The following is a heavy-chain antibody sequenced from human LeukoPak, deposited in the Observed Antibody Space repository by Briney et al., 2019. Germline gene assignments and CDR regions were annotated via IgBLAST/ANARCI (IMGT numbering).Heavy chain of an antibody. V-gene: IGHV3-30-3*01. CDR2: ISYGGSNK. CDR1: GFTFSSYA. D-gene: IGHD1-7*01. CDR3: ARDHDWNYPGDAFDI. Sequence: GGSLRLSCAASGFTFSSYAVHWVRQAPGKGLEWVAVISYGGSNKYYADSVKGRFTISRDNSKNTLYLQMNSLRAEDTAVYYCARDHDWNYPGDAFDIWGQGTMVTVSS. J-gene: IGHJ3*02.